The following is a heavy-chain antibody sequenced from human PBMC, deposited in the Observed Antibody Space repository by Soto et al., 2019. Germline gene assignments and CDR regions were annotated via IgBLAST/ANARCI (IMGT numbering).Heavy chain of an antibody. CDR2: ISYDGSNK. V-gene: IGHV3-30-3*01. D-gene: IGHD4-17*01. CDR3: ATKYGGDAYFDY. J-gene: IGHJ4*02. Sequence: GGSLRLSCAASGFTFSSYAMHWVRQAPGKGLEWVALISYDGSNKYYADSVKGRFTISRDNSKNTLYLQMNSLRAEDAAVYYCATKYGGDAYFDYWGQGTPVTVSS. CDR1: GFTFSSYA.